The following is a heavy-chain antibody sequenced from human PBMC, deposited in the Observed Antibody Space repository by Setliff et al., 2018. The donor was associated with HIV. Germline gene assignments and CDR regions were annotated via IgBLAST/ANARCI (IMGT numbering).Heavy chain of an antibody. CDR2: IYYNEKT. V-gene: IGHV4-39*01. D-gene: IGHD3-22*01. CDR1: GGSASISRYY. CDR3: ASRVYYYDSNKVLREEGFDP. Sequence: KTSETLSLTCTVSGGSASISRYYWAWIRQPPGKGLEYIGSIYYNEKTYYSPSLKGRVTISVDTPKNQFSLNLTSVTAADTAVYFCASRVYYYDSNKVLREEGFDPWGQGTLVTVSS. J-gene: IGHJ5*02.